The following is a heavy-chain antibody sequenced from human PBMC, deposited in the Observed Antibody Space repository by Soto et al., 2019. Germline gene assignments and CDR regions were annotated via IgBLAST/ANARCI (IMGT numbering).Heavy chain of an antibody. D-gene: IGHD3-3*01. Sequence: EVQLVESGGGLVQPGGSLRLSCAASGFTVSSNYMSWVRQAPGKGLECVSVIYSGGSTYYADSVKGRFTISGDNSKNTLYLQMSSLRAEDTAVYDCARAAGWSGYYLAYWGQGTLVTVSS. V-gene: IGHV3-66*01. CDR3: ARAAGWSGYYLAY. CDR1: GFTVSSNY. J-gene: IGHJ4*02. CDR2: IYSGGST.